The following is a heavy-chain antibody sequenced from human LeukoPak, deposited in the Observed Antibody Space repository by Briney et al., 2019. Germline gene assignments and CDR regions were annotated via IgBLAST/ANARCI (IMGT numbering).Heavy chain of an antibody. J-gene: IGHJ4*02. CDR3: AKARGSSVYEQFDY. CDR1: GFAFSTYA. V-gene: IGHV3-23*01. D-gene: IGHD5/OR15-5a*01. Sequence: GGSLRLPCAASGFAFSTYAMTWVRQAPEKGLQWVSTISTSGRATYYADSVEGRFTISRDNSKNTLYLQMNSLRADDTAVYYCAKARGSSVYEQFDYWGQGTQVTVSP. CDR2: ISTSGRAT.